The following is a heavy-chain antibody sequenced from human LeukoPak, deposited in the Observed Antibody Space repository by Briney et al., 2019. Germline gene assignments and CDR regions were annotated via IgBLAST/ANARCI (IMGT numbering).Heavy chain of an antibody. CDR3: ARGGGLDV. V-gene: IGHV3-7*03. J-gene: IGHJ6*02. D-gene: IGHD3-16*01. CDR2: INHNGNVN. Sequence: GGSLRLSCAASGFTFSSYWMNWARQAPGKGLEWVASINHNGNVNYYVASVKGRFTISRDNAKNSLYLQMSNLRPEDTAVYFCARGGGLDVWGQGATVTVSS. CDR1: GFTFSSYW.